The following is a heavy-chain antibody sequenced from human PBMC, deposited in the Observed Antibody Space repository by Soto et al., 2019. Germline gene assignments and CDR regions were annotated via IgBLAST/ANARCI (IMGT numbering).Heavy chain of an antibody. CDR1: GGSISSGGHY. CDR2: ISYSGST. Sequence: PSETLSLTCTVSGGSISSGGHYWSWIRQHPGKGLEWIGNISYSGSTYYNPSLKSRVTISVDTSKNQFSLKLSSVTAADTAVYYCARRMRWELLEWMDTDYWGQGTLVTVSS. D-gene: IGHD1-26*01. CDR3: ARRMRWELLEWMDTDY. V-gene: IGHV4-39*01. J-gene: IGHJ4*02.